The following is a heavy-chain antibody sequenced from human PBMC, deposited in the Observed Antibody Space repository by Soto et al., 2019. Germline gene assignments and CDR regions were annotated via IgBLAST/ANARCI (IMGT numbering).Heavy chain of an antibody. CDR2: ISYDGSNK. D-gene: IGHD3-10*01. CDR1: GFTFSSYA. CDR3: ARELWFGEFPLYYYYYGMDV. J-gene: IGHJ6*02. V-gene: IGHV3-30-3*01. Sequence: GGSLRLSCAASGFTFSSYAMHWVRQAPGKGLEWVAVISYDGSNKYYADSVKGRFTISRDNSKNTLYLQMNSLRAEDTAVYYCARELWFGEFPLYYYYYGMDVWGQGTTVTVSS.